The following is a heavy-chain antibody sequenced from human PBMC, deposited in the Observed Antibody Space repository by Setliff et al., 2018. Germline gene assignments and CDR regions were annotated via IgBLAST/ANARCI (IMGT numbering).Heavy chain of an antibody. CDR3: TRDWGGWYDY. V-gene: IGHV3-15*01. J-gene: IGHJ4*02. Sequence: PGGSLRLSCAASGFNFNYAWMSWVRQAPGKGLEWVGRVKSKTEGATTDYATPVKGRFTISRDDSKKTLYLQMNNLKSEDTGVYYCTRDWGGWYDYWGQGTLVTVS. CDR2: VKSKTEGATT. D-gene: IGHD6-19*01. CDR1: GFNFNYAW.